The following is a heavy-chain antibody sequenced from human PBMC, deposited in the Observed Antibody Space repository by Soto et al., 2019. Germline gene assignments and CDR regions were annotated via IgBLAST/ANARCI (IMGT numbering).Heavy chain of an antibody. D-gene: IGHD2-15*01. J-gene: IGHJ5*02. CDR3: ARLGDIAEFDP. CDR2: IYYSGST. Sequence: PSETLSLTCTVSGGCISGYYWSWIRQPPGKALEWIGYIYYSGSTTYNPSLKSRVTISVDTSKNQFSLKLSSVTAADTAVYYCARLGDIAEFDPWGQGTLVTVSS. V-gene: IGHV4-59*08. CDR1: GGCISGYY.